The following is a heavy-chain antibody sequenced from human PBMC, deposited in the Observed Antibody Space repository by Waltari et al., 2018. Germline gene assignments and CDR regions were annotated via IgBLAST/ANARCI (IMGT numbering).Heavy chain of an antibody. J-gene: IGHJ5*02. V-gene: IGHV6-1*01. CDR3: ARVGWELLGWFDP. CDR2: TYYMSKWYN. Sequence: QVQLQQSGPGLVKPSQTLSLTCAISGDSVSSNSAAWNWHRQSPSRGLEWLGRTYYMSKWYNDYAVSVKSRITSNPDTSKNQFSLQLNSVTPEDTAVYYCARVGWELLGWFDPWGQGTLVTVSS. CDR1: GDSVSSNSAA. D-gene: IGHD1-26*01.